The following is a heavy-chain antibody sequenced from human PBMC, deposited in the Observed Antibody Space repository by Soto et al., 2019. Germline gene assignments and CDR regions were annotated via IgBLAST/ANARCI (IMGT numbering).Heavy chain of an antibody. J-gene: IGHJ4*02. D-gene: IGHD3-22*01. CDR2: IYHSGTT. V-gene: IGHV4-38-2*01. CDR3: ARGLYYYDSSGYSPDY. CDR1: GYSISSGYY. Sequence: SETLSLTCAVSGYSISSGYYWGWIRQPPGKGLEWIATIYHSGTTYSNPSLKSRVTISVDTSKNQFSLKLSSVTAADTAVYYCARGLYYYDSSGYSPDYWGLGTLVTVS.